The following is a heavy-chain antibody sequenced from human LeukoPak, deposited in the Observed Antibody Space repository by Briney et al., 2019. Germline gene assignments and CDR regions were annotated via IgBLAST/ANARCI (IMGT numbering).Heavy chain of an antibody. V-gene: IGHV3-23*01. D-gene: IGHD4-23*01. J-gene: IGHJ6*03. CDR3: AKGGNSRRYMDV. CDR1: GFTFSSYA. CDR2: ISGSGGST. Sequence: GGSLRLSCAASGFTFSSYAMSWVRQAPGKGLEWVSAISGSGGSTYYADSAKGRFTISRDNSKNTLYLQMNSLRAEDTAVYYCAKGGNSRRYMDVWGKGTTVTVSS.